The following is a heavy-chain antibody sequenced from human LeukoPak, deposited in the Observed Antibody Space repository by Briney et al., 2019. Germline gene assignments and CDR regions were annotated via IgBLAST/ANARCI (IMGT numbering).Heavy chain of an antibody. CDR1: GFTFSSYG. Sequence: GGSLRLSCVASGFTFSSYGMSWVRQAPGKGLEWVSSISDSGGYTFYADSVKGRFTISRDNSKNTVYLQMNSLRAEDTAVYYCAKGGSYRSQPYFDYWGQGTPVTVSS. V-gene: IGHV3-23*01. CDR2: ISDSGGYT. D-gene: IGHD3-16*02. J-gene: IGHJ4*02. CDR3: AKGGSYRSQPYFDY.